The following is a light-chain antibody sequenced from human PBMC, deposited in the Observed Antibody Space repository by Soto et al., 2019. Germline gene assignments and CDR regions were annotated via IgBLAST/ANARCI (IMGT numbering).Light chain of an antibody. Sequence: DIQMTQSPSTLSASVGDRVTITCRASQSISSWLAWYQQRPGKAPKLLICDASSLQSGVPSRFSGSGSGTEFTLTISSLQPDDFTIYYCQQYKSYPGTFGQGTKVEIK. J-gene: IGKJ1*01. CDR1: QSISSW. CDR2: DAS. V-gene: IGKV1-5*01. CDR3: QQYKSYPGT.